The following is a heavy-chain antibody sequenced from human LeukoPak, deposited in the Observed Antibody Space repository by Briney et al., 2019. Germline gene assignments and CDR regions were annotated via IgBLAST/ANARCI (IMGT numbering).Heavy chain of an antibody. D-gene: IGHD3-10*01. Sequence: PGGSLRLSCAASGFTFSSYSMNWVRQAPGKGLEWVSSISSSSSYIYYADSVKGRFTISRDNAKNSLHLQMNSLRAEDTAVYYCARDFDYYGSGSYYDYWGQGTLVTVSS. CDR2: ISSSSSYI. CDR3: ARDFDYYGSGSYYDY. J-gene: IGHJ4*02. CDR1: GFTFSSYS. V-gene: IGHV3-21*06.